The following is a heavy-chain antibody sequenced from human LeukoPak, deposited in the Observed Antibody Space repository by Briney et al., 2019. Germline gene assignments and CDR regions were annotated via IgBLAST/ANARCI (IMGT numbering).Heavy chain of an antibody. Sequence: ASVKVSCKPSGFTFTTYYMHWVRQAPGQRLEWMGIINPSGGSTSYTQKFQGRVTMTRDMSTSTVYMELSSLRSEDTAVYSCARETRGVPGAIAAVKGFDYWGQGTLVTVSP. J-gene: IGHJ4*02. CDR1: GFTFTTYY. CDR2: INPSGGST. D-gene: IGHD6-13*01. V-gene: IGHV1-46*01. CDR3: ARETRGVPGAIAAVKGFDY.